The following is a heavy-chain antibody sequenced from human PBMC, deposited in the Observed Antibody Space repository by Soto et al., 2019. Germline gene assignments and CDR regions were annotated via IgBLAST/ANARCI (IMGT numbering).Heavy chain of an antibody. CDR2: IIPIFGTA. V-gene: IGHV1-69*01. J-gene: IGHJ6*02. CDR1: GGTFSSYA. CDR3: AGVEMATQMEAFYYYYYGMDV. D-gene: IGHD5-12*01. Sequence: QVQLVQSGAEVKKPGSSVKVSCKASGGTFSSYAISWVRQAPGQGLEWMGWIIPIFGTANYAQKFQGRVTITADESTSTAYMELSSLRSEDAAVYYCAGVEMATQMEAFYYYYYGMDVWGQGTTVTVSS.